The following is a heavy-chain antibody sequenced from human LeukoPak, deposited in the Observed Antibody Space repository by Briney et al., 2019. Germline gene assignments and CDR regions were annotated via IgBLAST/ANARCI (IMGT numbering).Heavy chain of an antibody. Sequence: PSETLSLTCAVYSGSFSGYYWSWIRQPPGKGLEWIGEINHSGSTNYNPSLKSRVTISVDTSKNQFSLKLSSVTAADTAVYYCASGGGAALTVDYWGQGTLVTVSS. D-gene: IGHD6-6*01. CDR3: ASGGGAALTVDY. CDR2: INHSGST. J-gene: IGHJ4*02. CDR1: SGSFSGYY. V-gene: IGHV4-34*01.